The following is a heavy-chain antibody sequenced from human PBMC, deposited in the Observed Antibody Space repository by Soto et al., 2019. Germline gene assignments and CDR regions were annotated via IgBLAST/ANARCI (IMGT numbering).Heavy chain of an antibody. J-gene: IGHJ4*02. CDR3: ARDATTVYYFDY. V-gene: IGHV3-33*01. CDR2: IWYDGSNK. Sequence: PGGSLRLSCAASGFTFSSYGMHWVRQAPGKGLEWVAVIWYDGSNKYYADSVKGRCTISRDNSKNTLYPQMNSLRAEDTAVYYCARDATTVYYFDYWGQVTLVTVSS. D-gene: IGHD4-17*01. CDR1: GFTFSSYG.